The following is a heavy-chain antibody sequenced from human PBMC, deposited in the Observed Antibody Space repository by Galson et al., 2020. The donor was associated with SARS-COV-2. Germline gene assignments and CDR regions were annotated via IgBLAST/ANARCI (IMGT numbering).Heavy chain of an antibody. V-gene: IGHV3-23*01. D-gene: IGHD1-1*01. CDR3: ATGEPNYYYYYGMDV. J-gene: IGHJ6*02. Sequence: GESLKISCAASGFTFSSYAMSWVRQAPGKGTEWVSAISGSGGSTYYADSVKGRFTISRDNSKNTLYLQMNSLRAEDTAVYYCATGEPNYYYYYGMDVWGQGTTVTVSS. CDR1: GFTFSSYA. CDR2: ISGSGGST.